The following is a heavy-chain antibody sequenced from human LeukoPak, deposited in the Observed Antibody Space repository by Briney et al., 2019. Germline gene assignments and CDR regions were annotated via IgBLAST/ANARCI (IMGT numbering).Heavy chain of an antibody. CDR3: ARGAGGYYYGMDV. CDR2: INHSGRT. J-gene: IGHJ6*02. V-gene: IGHV4-34*01. CDR1: GCAFRSYS. Sequence: LILSFAASGCAFRSYSMNWVRQAPGKGVEWIGEINHSGRTNYNPSLKSRVTISVDMSKKQFSLKLSSVTAADTALYYCARGAGGYYYGMDVWGQGTTVTVSS. D-gene: IGHD3-16*01.